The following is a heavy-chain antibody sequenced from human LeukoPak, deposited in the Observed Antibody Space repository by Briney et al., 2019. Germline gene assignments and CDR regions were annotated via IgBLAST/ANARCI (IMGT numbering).Heavy chain of an antibody. CDR2: ISSSSSYI. J-gene: IGHJ5*02. CDR1: GFTFSSDI. D-gene: IGHD6-19*01. V-gene: IGHV3-21*01. Sequence: GGSLRLSCAPSGFTFSSDIMNWVRQAPGKGLEWVSSISSSSSYIYYADSVKGRFTISRDNAKNSLYLQMNSLRAEDTAVYYCARDRIAVAAVDPWGQGTLVTVSS. CDR3: ARDRIAVAAVDP.